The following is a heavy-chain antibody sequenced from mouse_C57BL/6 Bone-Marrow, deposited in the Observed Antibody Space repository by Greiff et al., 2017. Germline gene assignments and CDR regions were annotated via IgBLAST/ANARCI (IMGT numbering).Heavy chain of an antibody. V-gene: IGHV1-50*01. Sequence: VQLQQPGAELVKPGASVKLSCKASGYTFTTYWLQWLKQRPGQGLEWIGEIDPSDGYTNYNQKFKGKATLTVDTSSSTAYMQLSSLTSEDSAVYYCARVEYYGGSYEFAYWGQGTLVTVSA. CDR1: GYTFTTYW. CDR3: ARVEYYGGSYEFAY. J-gene: IGHJ3*01. CDR2: IDPSDGYT. D-gene: IGHD1-1*01.